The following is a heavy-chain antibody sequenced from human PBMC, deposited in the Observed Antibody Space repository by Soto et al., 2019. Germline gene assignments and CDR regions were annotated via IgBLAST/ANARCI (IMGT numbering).Heavy chain of an antibody. CDR1: GGSISSGGYY. D-gene: IGHD5-12*01. V-gene: IGHV4-31*03. CDR3: ARGREMATIYSVEATRGAFDI. CDR2: IYYSGST. Sequence: QVQLQESGPGLVKPSQTLSLTCTVSGGSISSGGYYWSWIRQHPGKGLEWIGYIYYSGSTYYNPSLKSRVTISVDTSKNQFSLKLSSVTAADTAVYYCARGREMATIYSVEATRGAFDIWGQGTMVTVSS. J-gene: IGHJ3*02.